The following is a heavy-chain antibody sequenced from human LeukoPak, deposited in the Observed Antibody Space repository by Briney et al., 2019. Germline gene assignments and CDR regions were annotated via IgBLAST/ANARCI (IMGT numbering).Heavy chain of an antibody. J-gene: IGHJ4*02. Sequence: GGSLRLSCAASGFTFSSYAMSWVRQAPGKGLEWVSAISGRGGSTYYADSVKGRFTISRDNSKNTLYLQMNSLRAEDTAVYYCARDYYDSSGYYYYWGQGTLVTVSS. CDR3: ARDYYDSSGYYYY. CDR2: ISGRGGST. CDR1: GFTFSSYA. D-gene: IGHD3-22*01. V-gene: IGHV3-23*01.